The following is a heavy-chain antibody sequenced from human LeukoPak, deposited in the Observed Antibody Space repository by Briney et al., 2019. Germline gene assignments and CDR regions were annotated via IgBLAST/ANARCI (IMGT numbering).Heavy chain of an antibody. CDR2: INHSGST. CDR3: ARGLHYAFDI. CDR1: GGSFSGYY. V-gene: IGHV4-34*01. Sequence: SETLSLTCAVYGGSFSGYYWSWIRQPPGKGLEWIGEINHSGSTNHNPSLKSRVTISVDTSKNQFSLKLSSVAAADTAVYYCARGLHYAFDIWGQGTMVTVSS. J-gene: IGHJ3*02.